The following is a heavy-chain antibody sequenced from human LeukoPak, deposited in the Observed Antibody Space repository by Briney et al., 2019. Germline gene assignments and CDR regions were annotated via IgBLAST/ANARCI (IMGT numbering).Heavy chain of an antibody. V-gene: IGHV4-4*07. CDR3: ARHEYSSGWYRYVDY. Sequence: PSETLSLTCTVSGGSISRYYWSWIRQPAGKGLEWIGRIYTSGITDYNLSLKSRVTMSLDTSKNQFSLKLSSVTAADTAVYYCARHEYSSGWYRYVDYWGQGTLVTVSS. J-gene: IGHJ4*02. CDR1: GGSISRYY. D-gene: IGHD6-19*01. CDR2: IYTSGIT.